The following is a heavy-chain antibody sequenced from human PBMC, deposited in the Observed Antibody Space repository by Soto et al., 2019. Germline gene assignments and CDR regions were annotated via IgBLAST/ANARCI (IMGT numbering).Heavy chain of an antibody. CDR2: ITGIDGRT. V-gene: IGHV3-23*01. CDR1: GFTFGNYA. Sequence: GGSLRLSCVGSGFTFGNYAMSWVRQAPGKGLEWVSSITGIDGRTYYADSVKGRFTISRDNPKNTLYLQMNNLRAEDTAMFCCAKDRGPYCSGGICYPPSWFDPWGQGTQVTVSS. J-gene: IGHJ5*02. D-gene: IGHD2-15*01. CDR3: AKDRGPYCSGGICYPPSWFDP.